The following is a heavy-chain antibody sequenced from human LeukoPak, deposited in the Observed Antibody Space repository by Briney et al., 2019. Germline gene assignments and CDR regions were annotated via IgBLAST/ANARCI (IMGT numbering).Heavy chain of an antibody. CDR1: GGSVSSGSYY. CDR2: IYYSGNT. J-gene: IGHJ4*02. Sequence: SETLSLTCTVSGGSVSSGSYYWSWIRQPPGKGLAWFGNIYYSGNTNYDPSLRSRVTISVDTSKNQFSLNLSSVTAADTAVYYCARVNSYAQVDYWGQGTLVTVSS. V-gene: IGHV4-61*01. D-gene: IGHD5-18*01. CDR3: ARVNSYAQVDY.